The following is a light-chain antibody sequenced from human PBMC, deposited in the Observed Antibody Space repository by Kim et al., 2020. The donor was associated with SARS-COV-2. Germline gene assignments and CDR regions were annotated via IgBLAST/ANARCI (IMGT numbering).Light chain of an antibody. V-gene: IGLV1-44*01. J-gene: IGLJ3*02. Sequence: GQRVTISCSGSSSNIGSNTVNWYQQSPGTAPQLIIGTDDRRPSGVSDRVSCSKSGTSASLAISALRSEDEAAYYCATWDDSLDVWMFGGGTKVTVL. CDR2: TDD. CDR3: ATWDDSLDVWM. CDR1: SSNIGSNT.